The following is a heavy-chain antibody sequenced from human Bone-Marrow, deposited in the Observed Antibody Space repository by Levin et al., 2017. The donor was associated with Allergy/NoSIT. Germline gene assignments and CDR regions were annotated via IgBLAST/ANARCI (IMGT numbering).Heavy chain of an antibody. V-gene: IGHV4-30-2*01. CDR2: IYHSGST. CDR3: ARGNPRSNYYYYGMDV. Sequence: SETLSLTCAVSGGSISSGGYSWSWIRQPPGKGLEWIGYIYHSGSTYYNPSLKSRVTISVDRSKNQFSLKLSSVTAADTAVYYCARGNPRSNYYYYGMDVWGQGTTVTVSS. J-gene: IGHJ6*02. CDR1: GGSISSGGYS. D-gene: IGHD1-14*01.